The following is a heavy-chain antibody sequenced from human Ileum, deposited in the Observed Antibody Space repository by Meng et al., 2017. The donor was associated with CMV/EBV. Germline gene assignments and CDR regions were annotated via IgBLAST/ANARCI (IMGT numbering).Heavy chain of an antibody. V-gene: IGHV2-26*01. CDR3: ARIIVTIFGVVITNDY. CDR1: FSLSNARMG. Sequence: FSLSNARMGVGWIRQPPRKALEWLAHIFSNDEKSYSTSLKSRLTISKDTSKSQVVLTMTNMDPVDTATYYCARIIVTIFGVVITNDYWGQGTLVTVSS. D-gene: IGHD3-3*01. J-gene: IGHJ4*02. CDR2: IFSNDEK.